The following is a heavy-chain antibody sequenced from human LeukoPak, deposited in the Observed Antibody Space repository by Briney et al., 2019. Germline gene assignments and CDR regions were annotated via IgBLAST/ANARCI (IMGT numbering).Heavy chain of an antibody. Sequence: PGGSLRLSCAASGFTFSSYWMHWVRQAPGKGLVWVSRINSDGCSTSYVDSVKGRFTISRDNAKNTLYLQMNSLRAEDTAVYYCAGAPILTGYSDYFDYWGQGTLVTVSS. J-gene: IGHJ4*02. CDR1: GFTFSSYW. V-gene: IGHV3-74*01. D-gene: IGHD3-9*01. CDR3: AGAPILTGYSDYFDY. CDR2: INSDGCST.